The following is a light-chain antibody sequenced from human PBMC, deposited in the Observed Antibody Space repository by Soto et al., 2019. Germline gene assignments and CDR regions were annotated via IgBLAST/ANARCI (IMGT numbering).Light chain of an antibody. CDR1: QGIRND. V-gene: IGKV1-6*02. J-gene: IGKJ1*01. CDR2: VAT. CDR3: LQDYNYPRT. Sequence: IQMTQSPSSLSASVGDRVTITCRASQGIRNDLGWYQQKPGEAPNLLIYVATSLRSGVPSRFRGSGSGTDFTLTISSLQPEDFATYYCLQDYNYPRTFGQGTKVEVK.